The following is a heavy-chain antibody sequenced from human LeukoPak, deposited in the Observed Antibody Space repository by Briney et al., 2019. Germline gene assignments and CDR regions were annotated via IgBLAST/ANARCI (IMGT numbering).Heavy chain of an antibody. Sequence: PGGSLRLSCAASGFTFSGSAMHWVRQASGKGLEWVAVISYGGSNKYYADSVKGRFTISRDNSKNTLYLQMNSLRAEDTAVYYCARDFDGDYSYYYYGMDVWGQGTTVTVSS. D-gene: IGHD4-17*01. CDR2: ISYGGSNK. J-gene: IGHJ6*02. CDR1: GFTFSGSA. V-gene: IGHV3-30-3*01. CDR3: ARDFDGDYSYYYYGMDV.